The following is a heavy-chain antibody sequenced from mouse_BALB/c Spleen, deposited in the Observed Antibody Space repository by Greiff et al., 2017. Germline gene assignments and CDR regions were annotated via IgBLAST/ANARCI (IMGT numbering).Heavy chain of an antibody. V-gene: IGHV5-17*02. J-gene: IGHJ4*01. CDR2: ISSGSSTI. CDR1: GFTFSSFG. CDR3: ARRAITTATMDY. D-gene: IGHD1-2*01. Sequence: EVMLVESGGGLVQPGGSRKLSCAASGFTFSSFGMHWVRQAPEKGLEWVAYISSGSSTIYYADTVKGRFTISRDNPKNTLFLQMTSLRSEDTAMYYCARRAITTATMDYWGQGTSVTVSS.